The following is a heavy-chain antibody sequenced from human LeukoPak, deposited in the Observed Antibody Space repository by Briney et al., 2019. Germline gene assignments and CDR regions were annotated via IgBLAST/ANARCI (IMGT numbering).Heavy chain of an antibody. V-gene: IGHV3-9*03. CDR2: ISWNSDSV. CDR3: AKDMSGYFGSGSQALDI. D-gene: IGHD3-10*01. CDR1: GFTFDNYA. Sequence: GGSLRLSCAASGFTFDNYAMHWVRQAPGKGLEWVSVISWNSDSVGYADSVEGRFTISRDNAKNSLYLQMNSLRAEDMALYYCAKDMSGYFGSGSQALDIWGQGTMVTVSS. J-gene: IGHJ3*02.